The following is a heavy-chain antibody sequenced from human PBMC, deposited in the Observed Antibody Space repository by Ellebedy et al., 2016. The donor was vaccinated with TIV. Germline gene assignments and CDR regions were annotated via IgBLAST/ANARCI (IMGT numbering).Heavy chain of an antibody. Sequence: AASVKVSCKTSGYTFTDYYMHWVRQAPGQGLEWMGWISPHSGGTIFAQKFQGRVTMTMDTSSSTAYMELSRLTSDDTAVYYCARDTKPAVRGRYNFFDYWGPGTLVAVSS. V-gene: IGHV1-2*02. CDR2: ISPHSGGT. CDR1: GYTFTDYY. J-gene: IGHJ4*02. CDR3: ARDTKPAVRGRYNFFDY. D-gene: IGHD5-24*01.